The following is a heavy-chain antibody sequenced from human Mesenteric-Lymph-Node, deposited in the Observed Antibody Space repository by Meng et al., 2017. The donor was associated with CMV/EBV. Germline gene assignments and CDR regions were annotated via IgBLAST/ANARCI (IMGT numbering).Heavy chain of an antibody. J-gene: IGHJ4*02. V-gene: IGHV1-18*04. Sequence: CRAAGYTFTSCGISWVRQAPGEGLGWMGWISAYNGNTNCAPKLQGRVTMTTSTSTNTAYMELRSLRSADTAVYYCARDHVRWHQIDYWGQGTLVTVSS. CDR1: GYTFTSCG. D-gene: IGHD5-24*01. CDR3: ARDHVRWHQIDY. CDR2: ISAYNGNT.